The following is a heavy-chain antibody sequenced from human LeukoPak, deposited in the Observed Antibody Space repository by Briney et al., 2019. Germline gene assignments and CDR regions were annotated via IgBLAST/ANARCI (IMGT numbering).Heavy chain of an antibody. V-gene: IGHV4-4*07. CDR3: ARSITYYYDSSALFGY. D-gene: IGHD3-22*01. CDR2: IYISGST. CDR1: GGSISSYY. Sequence: SETLSLTCTVSGGSISSYYWSWIRQPAGKGLEWIGRIYISGSTNYNPSLKSRVTMSLDTSRNQFSLKLNSVTAADTAVYYCARSITYYYDSSALFGYWGQGTLVTVSS. J-gene: IGHJ4*02.